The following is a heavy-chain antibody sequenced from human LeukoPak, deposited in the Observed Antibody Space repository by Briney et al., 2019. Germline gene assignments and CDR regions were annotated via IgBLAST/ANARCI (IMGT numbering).Heavy chain of an antibody. CDR3: ARATEYCTNGVCYSNWFDP. CDR1: GFTFSRYW. J-gene: IGHJ5*02. CDR2: IKQDGSQK. D-gene: IGHD2-8*01. V-gene: IGHV3-7*01. Sequence: PGGSLRLSCAASGFTFSRYWMSWVRQAPGKGLEWVANIKQDGSQKSYVDSVKGRFTISRDNAKNSLYLQMNSLRAEDTAVYYCARATEYCTNGVCYSNWFDPWGQGPLVTVSS.